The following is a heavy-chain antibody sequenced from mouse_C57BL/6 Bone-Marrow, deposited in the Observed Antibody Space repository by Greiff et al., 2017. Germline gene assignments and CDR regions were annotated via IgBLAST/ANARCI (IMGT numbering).Heavy chain of an antibody. J-gene: IGHJ2*01. D-gene: IGHD1-1*01. Sequence: VQLQQSGAELVRPGASVKLSCTASGFNIKDDYMHWVKQRPEQGLEWIGWIDPANGDTEYAQKFQGKATITADTSSNTAYLQLSSLTSEDTAFYYCTTLELLRVGAYWGQGTTLTVSA. CDR3: TTLELLRVGAY. CDR2: IDPANGDT. CDR1: GFNIKDDY. V-gene: IGHV14-4*01.